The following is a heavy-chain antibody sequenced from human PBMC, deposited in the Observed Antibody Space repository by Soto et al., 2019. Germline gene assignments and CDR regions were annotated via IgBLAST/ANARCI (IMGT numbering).Heavy chain of an antibody. CDR1: GFTFSSYA. V-gene: IGHV3-30-3*01. Sequence: GGSLRLSCAASGFTFSSYAMHWVRQAPGKGLEWVAVISYDGSNKYYADSVKGRFTISRDNSKNTLYLQMNSLRAEDTAVYYCARDADAFDIWGQGTMVTVS. J-gene: IGHJ3*02. CDR3: ARDADAFDI. CDR2: ISYDGSNK.